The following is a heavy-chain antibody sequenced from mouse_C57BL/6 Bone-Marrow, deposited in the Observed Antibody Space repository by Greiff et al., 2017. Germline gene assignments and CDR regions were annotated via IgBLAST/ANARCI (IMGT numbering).Heavy chain of an antibody. Sequence: VQLQESGAELVRPGTSVKMSCKASGYTFTNYWIGWAKQRPGHGLEWIGDIYPGGGYTNYNEKLKGKATLTADKSSSTAYMQFSSLTSEDSAIYYCAREGPFYAMDYWGQGTSVTVSS. J-gene: IGHJ4*01. CDR2: IYPGGGYT. V-gene: IGHV1-63*01. CDR1: GYTFTNYW. CDR3: AREGPFYAMDY.